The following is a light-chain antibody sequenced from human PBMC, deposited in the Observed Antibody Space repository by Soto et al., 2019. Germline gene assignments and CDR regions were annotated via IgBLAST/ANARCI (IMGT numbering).Light chain of an antibody. Sequence: EIVFTQSPGTLSLSPGERATLSCRASQSVSSNLAWYPQKPGQAPRLLIYGASTRATGIRARFSGSGAGTECTLTISSLQSEDFAVYYCQQYNNWTRTFGQGTKVDIK. J-gene: IGKJ1*01. CDR1: QSVSSN. V-gene: IGKV3-15*01. CDR3: QQYNNWTRT. CDR2: GAS.